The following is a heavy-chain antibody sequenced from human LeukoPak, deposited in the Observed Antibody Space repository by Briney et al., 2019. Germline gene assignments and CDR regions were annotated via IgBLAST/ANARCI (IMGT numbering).Heavy chain of an antibody. V-gene: IGHV3-9*01. J-gene: IGHJ4*02. Sequence: GRSLRLSCAASGFTFDDYAMHWVRQAPGKGLEGVSGISWNSGSIGYADSVKGRFTISRDNAKNSLYLQMNSLRAEDTALYYCPKDTSPDSSGFFHRSPFDYWGQGTLVTVSS. D-gene: IGHD3-22*01. CDR2: ISWNSGSI. CDR3: PKDTSPDSSGFFHRSPFDY. CDR1: GFTFDDYA.